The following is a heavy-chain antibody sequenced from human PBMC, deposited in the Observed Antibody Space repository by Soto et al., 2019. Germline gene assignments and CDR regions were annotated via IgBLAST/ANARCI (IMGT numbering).Heavy chain of an antibody. D-gene: IGHD3-3*01. CDR3: AKDRALLRVLEWFGAFDY. J-gene: IGHJ4*02. V-gene: IGHV3-30*18. CDR1: GFTFSSYG. Sequence: QVQLVESGGGVVQPGRSLRLSCAASGFTFSSYGMHWVRQAPGKGLEWVAVISYDGSNKYYADSVKGRFTISRDNSKNTLYLQMNSLRAEDTAVYYCAKDRALLRVLEWFGAFDYWGQGTLVTVSS. CDR2: ISYDGSNK.